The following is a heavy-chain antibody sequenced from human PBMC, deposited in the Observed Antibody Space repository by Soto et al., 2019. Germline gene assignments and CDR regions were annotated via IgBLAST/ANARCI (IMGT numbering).Heavy chain of an antibody. CDR3: AKYIAVAPGWLDH. CDR2: IWYEGSNT. CDR1: GFILSTYG. Sequence: XGSRSLSCPASGFILSTYGMHWVRQVPGKGPGWVSGIWYEGSNTFYSDAVKGRFSISRDNSKNTVDLQMNRLRAEDTAVYYCAKYIAVAPGWLDHWGQGIQVTVSS. J-gene: IGHJ5*02. D-gene: IGHD6-19*01. V-gene: IGHV3-33*06.